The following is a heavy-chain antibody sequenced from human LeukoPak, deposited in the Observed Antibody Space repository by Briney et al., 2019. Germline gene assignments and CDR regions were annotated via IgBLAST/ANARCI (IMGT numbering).Heavy chain of an antibody. CDR3: ARDLGSAVAGENFDY. D-gene: IGHD6-19*01. CDR2: ISSSSGYI. J-gene: IGHJ4*02. CDR1: GFTFSSYS. Sequence: GGSLRLSCAASGFTFSSYSMNWVRQAPGKGLEWVSSISSSSGYIYYADSVKGRFTISRDNAKNSLYLQMNSLRAEDTAVYYCARDLGSAVAGENFDYWGQGTLVTVSS. V-gene: IGHV3-21*01.